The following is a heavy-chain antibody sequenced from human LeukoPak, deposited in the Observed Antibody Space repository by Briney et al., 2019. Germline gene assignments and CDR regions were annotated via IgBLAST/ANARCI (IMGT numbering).Heavy chain of an antibody. CDR1: GFTFSSYG. Sequence: GGSLRLPCAASGFTFSSYGMHWVRQAPGKGLEWVAVIWYDGSNKYYADSVKGRFTISRDNSKNTLYLQMNSLRAEDTAVYYCAKADYYDSSGPEINWGQGTLVTVSS. CDR3: AKADYYDSSGPEIN. D-gene: IGHD3-22*01. CDR2: IWYDGSNK. J-gene: IGHJ4*02. V-gene: IGHV3-33*06.